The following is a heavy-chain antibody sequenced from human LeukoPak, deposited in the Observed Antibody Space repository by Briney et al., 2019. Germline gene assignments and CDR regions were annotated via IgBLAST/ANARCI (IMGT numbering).Heavy chain of an antibody. J-gene: IGHJ4*02. Sequence: PGGSLRLSCAASGFTFSSYDMHWVRQPTGKGLERVSAIGAAGDPYYPGSVKGRFTISRENAKNSLYLQMNSLRAGDTAVYYCARALSSGWYVFDYWGQGTLVTVSS. CDR2: IGAAGDP. CDR1: GFTFSSYD. CDR3: ARALSSGWYVFDY. V-gene: IGHV3-13*05. D-gene: IGHD6-19*01.